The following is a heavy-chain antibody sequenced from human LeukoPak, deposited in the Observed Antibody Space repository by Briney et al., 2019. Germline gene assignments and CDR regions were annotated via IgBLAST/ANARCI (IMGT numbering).Heavy chain of an antibody. Sequence: SETLSLTCTVSGGSISSGGYYWSWVRQPPGKGLEWIGYIYHSRSTYYNPSLKSRVTISVDRSKNQFSLKLSSVTAADTAVYYCARNTAMLFDYYYYMDVWGKGTTVTVSS. V-gene: IGHV4-30-2*01. J-gene: IGHJ6*03. CDR1: GGSISSGGYY. D-gene: IGHD5-18*01. CDR3: ARNTAMLFDYYYYMDV. CDR2: IYHSRST.